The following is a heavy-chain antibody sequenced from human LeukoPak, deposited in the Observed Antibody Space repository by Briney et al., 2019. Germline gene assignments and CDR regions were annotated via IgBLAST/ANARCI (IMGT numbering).Heavy chain of an antibody. Sequence: ASVKVSCKTSGYTFSTYAISWVRQAPGQRLEYIGWISANNGNTKYSQKFQCRVTMTTDKSTSTAYMELRSLRSDDTAVYYCAREKYGDFDYWGQGSLVTVSS. CDR2: ISANNGNT. CDR1: GYTFSTYA. D-gene: IGHD2/OR15-2a*01. V-gene: IGHV1-18*01. J-gene: IGHJ4*02. CDR3: AREKYGDFDY.